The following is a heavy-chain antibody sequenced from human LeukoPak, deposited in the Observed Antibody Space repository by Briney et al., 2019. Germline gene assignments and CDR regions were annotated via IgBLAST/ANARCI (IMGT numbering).Heavy chain of an antibody. Sequence: SETLSLTCTVSGGSISSYYWSWIRQPAGKGLEWIGRIYTSGSTNYNPSLKSRVTISVDTSKNQFSLKLSSVTAADTAVYYCAREALGYCSSTSCYATDYWGQGTLVTVSS. CDR1: GGSISSYY. D-gene: IGHD2-2*01. V-gene: IGHV4-4*07. J-gene: IGHJ4*02. CDR2: IYTSGST. CDR3: AREALGYCSSTSCYATDY.